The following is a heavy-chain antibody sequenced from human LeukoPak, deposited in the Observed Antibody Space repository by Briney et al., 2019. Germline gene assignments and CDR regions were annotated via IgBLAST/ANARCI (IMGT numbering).Heavy chain of an antibody. CDR1: GFTFSSYA. J-gene: IGHJ4*02. CDR2: ISGSGGST. D-gene: IGHD3-22*01. V-gene: IGHV3-23*01. CDR3: AKDRTRYYDSSGYSGDDY. Sequence: PGGSLRLSCAASGFTFSSYAMSWVRQAPGKGLEWVSAISGSGGSTYYADSVKGRFTISRDNSKNTLYLQMNSLRAEDTAVYYCAKDRTRYYDSSGYSGDDYWGQGTLVTASS.